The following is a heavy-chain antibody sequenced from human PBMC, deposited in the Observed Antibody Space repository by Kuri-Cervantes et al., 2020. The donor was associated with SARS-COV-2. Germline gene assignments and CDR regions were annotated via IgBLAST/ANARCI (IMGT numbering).Heavy chain of an antibody. J-gene: IGHJ6*03. CDR1: GYTFTDYY. V-gene: IGHV1-2*02. Sequence: ASVKVSCKASGYTFTDYYMNWVRQAPGQGPEWMGWINPDGGTNSAQKFQGRVTMTRDTSTSTVHMELRRLRSDDTAVYYCARSRHCSSTSCYGGYYMDVWGKGTAVTVSS. D-gene: IGHD2-2*01. CDR3: ARSRHCSSTSCYGGYYMDV. CDR2: INPDGGT.